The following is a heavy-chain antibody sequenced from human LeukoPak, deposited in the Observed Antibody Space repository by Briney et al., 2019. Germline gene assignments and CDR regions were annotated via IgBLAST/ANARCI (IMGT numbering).Heavy chain of an antibody. Sequence: PSETLSLTCTVSGGSISSYYWSWIRQPPGKGLEWIGYIYYSGSTNYNPSLKSRVTISVDTSKNQFSLKLSSVTAADTAVYYCARDGYDSSGFNWSDPWGQGTLVTVSS. V-gene: IGHV4-59*01. CDR1: GGSISSYY. D-gene: IGHD3-22*01. CDR3: ARDGYDSSGFNWSDP. CDR2: IYYSGST. J-gene: IGHJ5*02.